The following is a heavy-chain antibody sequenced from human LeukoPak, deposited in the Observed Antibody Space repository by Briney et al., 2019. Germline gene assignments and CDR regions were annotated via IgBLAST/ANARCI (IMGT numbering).Heavy chain of an antibody. Sequence: GGSLRLSCTASGFTFSDHFMDWDRQAPGKGLEWVGRTRNKANDYTTEHAASVRGRFSISRDDSTNSLYLQMHSLQTEDTAMYYCARERSSGSYFLGSFDNWGQGTLVTVSS. J-gene: IGHJ4*02. CDR3: ARERSSGSYFLGSFDN. D-gene: IGHD1-26*01. CDR2: TRNKANDYTT. V-gene: IGHV3-72*01. CDR1: GFTFSDHF.